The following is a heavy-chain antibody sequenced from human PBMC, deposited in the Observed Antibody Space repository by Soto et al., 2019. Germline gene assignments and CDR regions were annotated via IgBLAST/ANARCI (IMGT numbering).Heavy chain of an antibody. CDR3: AMEYTGAFDI. J-gene: IGHJ3*02. Sequence: SVKASCKASGGTFSSYAISWVRQAPGQGLEWMGGIIPIFGTANYAQKFQGRVTITADESTSTAYMELSSLRSEDTAVYYCAMEYTGAFDIWGQGTMVTVSS. CDR1: GGTFSSYA. CDR2: IIPIFGTA. D-gene: IGHD6-6*01. V-gene: IGHV1-69*01.